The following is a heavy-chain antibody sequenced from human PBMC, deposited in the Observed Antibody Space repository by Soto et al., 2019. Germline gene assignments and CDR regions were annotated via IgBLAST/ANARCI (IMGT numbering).Heavy chain of an antibody. V-gene: IGHV3-48*03. Sequence: SLRLSCAASGFILSNYEMNWVRQAPGKGLEWISYISSRGTVKHHADSVKGRFTISRDNAKNSLYLQMDSLRAEDTAVYYCARYRWFDAWGQGTLVTVSA. CDR2: ISSRGTVK. D-gene: IGHD3-16*02. CDR3: ARYRWFDA. J-gene: IGHJ5*02. CDR1: GFILSNYE.